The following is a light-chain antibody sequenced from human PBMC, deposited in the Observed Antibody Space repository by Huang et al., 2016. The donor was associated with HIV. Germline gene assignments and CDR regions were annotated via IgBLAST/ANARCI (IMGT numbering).Light chain of an antibody. CDR3: QQSYNTPRT. CDR1: QSIRRY. J-gene: IGKJ1*01. Sequence: DIQMTQSPSSLSASVGDRVTITCRASQSIRRYLNWYQQKPGKAPKLLMHAASSLQSGVPSRFSGSGSGTAFTLTITNLQPEDFATYYCQQSYNTPRTFGQGTKVDFK. CDR2: AAS. V-gene: IGKV1-39*01.